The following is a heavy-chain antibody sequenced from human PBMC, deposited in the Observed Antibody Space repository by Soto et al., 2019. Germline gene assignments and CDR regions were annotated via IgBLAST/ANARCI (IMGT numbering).Heavy chain of an antibody. D-gene: IGHD5-18*01. CDR3: ASGWLRPEV. CDR2: IDNAGTDS. CDR1: GFTLSGLS. J-gene: IGHJ6*04. Sequence: EVQLVESGGGLVQPGGSLRLSCAASGFTLSGLSMHWVRQAPGKGLVWVSGIDNAGTDSTYADSVKGRFTSSRDNDKNMLFLQMNSLSVQNTAVYYCASGWLRPEVWGKGTTVTVSS. V-gene: IGHV3-74*01.